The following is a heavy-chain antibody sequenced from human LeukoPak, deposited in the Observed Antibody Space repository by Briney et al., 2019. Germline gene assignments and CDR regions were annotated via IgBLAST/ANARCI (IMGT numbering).Heavy chain of an antibody. CDR2: INPSRGGT. D-gene: IGHD3-22*01. CDR3: ARDPQNYDSSGYSFDY. CDR1: GYTFTSYY. J-gene: IGHJ4*02. Sequence: ASVKVSCKASGYTFTSYYMHWVRQAPGQGLEWMGIINPSRGGTSYAQKFQGRVTMTRDTSTSTVYIELSSLRSEDTAVYYCARDPQNYDSSGYSFDYWGQGTLVTVSS. V-gene: IGHV1-46*01.